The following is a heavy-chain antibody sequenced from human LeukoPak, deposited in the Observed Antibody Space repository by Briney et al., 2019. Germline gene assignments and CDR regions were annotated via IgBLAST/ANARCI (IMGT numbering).Heavy chain of an antibody. J-gene: IGHJ4*02. CDR1: GSTFSSYW. V-gene: IGHV3-7*01. CDR2: IKQDGSEK. Sequence: GGSQRLSCAASGSTFSSYWMTRVRQAPGNGLEWVANIKQDGSEKYYVDSVKGRFTISRDNAKNSLYLQMDSLRAEDTAVYYCASLGIAAAGKDYWGQGTLVTVSS. CDR3: ASLGIAAAGKDY. D-gene: IGHD6-13*01.